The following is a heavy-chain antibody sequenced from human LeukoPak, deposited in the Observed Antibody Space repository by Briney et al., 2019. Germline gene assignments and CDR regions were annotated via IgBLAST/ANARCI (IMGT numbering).Heavy chain of an antibody. CDR3: ARGLAGSRSTGTIFRGMDV. CDR2: ISAYNGNT. D-gene: IGHD1-1*01. V-gene: IGHV1-18*01. Sequence: ASVKVSCKASGYTFTSYGISWVRQAPGQGLEWMGWISAYNGNTNYAQKLQGRVTMTTDTSTSTAYMELRSLRSDDTAVYYCARGLAGSRSTGTIFRGMDVWGQGTTVTVSS. CDR1: GYTFTSYG. J-gene: IGHJ6*02.